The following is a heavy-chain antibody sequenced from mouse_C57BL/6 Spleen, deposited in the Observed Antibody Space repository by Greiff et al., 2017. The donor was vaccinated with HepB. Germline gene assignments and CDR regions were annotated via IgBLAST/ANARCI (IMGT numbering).Heavy chain of an antibody. J-gene: IGHJ4*01. CDR1: GYTFTDYN. CDR3: ARGFHYYGSSGYAMDY. CDR2: INPNNGGT. D-gene: IGHD1-1*01. Sequence: VQLKQSGPELVKPGASVKIPCKASGYTFTDYNMDWVKQSHGKSLEWIGDINPNNGGTIYNQKFKGKATLTVDKSSSTAYMELRSLTSEDTAVYYCARGFHYYGSSGYAMDYWGQGTSVTVSS. V-gene: IGHV1-18*01.